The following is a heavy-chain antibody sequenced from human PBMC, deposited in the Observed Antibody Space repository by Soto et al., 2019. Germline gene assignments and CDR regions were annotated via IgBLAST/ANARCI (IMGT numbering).Heavy chain of an antibody. V-gene: IGHV3-23*01. CDR2: FSGGSGAI. J-gene: IGHJ4*02. Sequence: GGSLRLSCAVSGFSLGPYGVTWVRQTPEKGLEWVTGFSGGSGAIFYADSVRGRFTISRDSSTAYLQMNNLRPEDTAVYFCARWNGFGDSWGQGYLVTVS. D-gene: IGHD1-1*01. CDR1: GFSLGPYG. CDR3: ARWNGFGDS.